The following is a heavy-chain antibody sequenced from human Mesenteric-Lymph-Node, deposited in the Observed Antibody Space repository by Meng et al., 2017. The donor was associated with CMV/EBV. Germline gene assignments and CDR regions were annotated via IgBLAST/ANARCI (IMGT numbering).Heavy chain of an antibody. D-gene: IGHD3-3*01. Sequence: LSLTCAASGFTVSDYSMSWIRQAPGKGLEWVSYISRSGSTIYYADSVKGRFTISRDNAKNSLYLQMNSLRAEDTAVYYCARSFDFWSGGMDVWGQGTTVTVSS. CDR3: ARSFDFWSGGMDV. CDR2: ISRSGSTI. V-gene: IGHV3-11*04. J-gene: IGHJ6*02. CDR1: GFTVSDYS.